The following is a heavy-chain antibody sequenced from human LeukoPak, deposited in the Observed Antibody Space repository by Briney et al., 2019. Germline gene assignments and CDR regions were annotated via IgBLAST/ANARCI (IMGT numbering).Heavy chain of an antibody. CDR2: MNPNSGNT. CDR3: ARFSKLAYSTDH. V-gene: IGHV1-8*01. CDR1: GYTFTSND. J-gene: IGHJ5*02. Sequence: SSVKVTCKASGYTFTSNDINWVRQATGQGLEWMGLMNPNSGNTGYAQKVQGRVTMTRNTSIRTAYMELSRLKSEDAAVYYCARFSKLAYSTDHWGQGTLVTVSS. D-gene: IGHD6-13*01.